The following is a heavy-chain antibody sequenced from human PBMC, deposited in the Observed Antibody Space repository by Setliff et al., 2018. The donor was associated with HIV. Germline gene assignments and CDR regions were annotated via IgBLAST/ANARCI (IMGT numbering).Heavy chain of an antibody. V-gene: IGHV4-30-4*08. D-gene: IGHD3-10*01. J-gene: IGHJ4*02. CDR2: IYYTGSA. CDR1: GHSINSRDHY. Sequence: PSETLSLTCTVSGHSINSRDHYWTWIRQPPGKGLEWVGDIYYTGSANYSPSLKSRVTISVDTSKNQFSLKLSSVTAADTAVYYCARSWGSGSYPYWGQGTLVTVSS. CDR3: ARSWGSGSYPY.